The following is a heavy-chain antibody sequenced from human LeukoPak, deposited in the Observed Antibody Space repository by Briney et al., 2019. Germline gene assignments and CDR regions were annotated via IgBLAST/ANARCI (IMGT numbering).Heavy chain of an antibody. Sequence: NSSETLSLTCTVSGGSISSSSYYWGWIRQPPGKGLEWIGSIYYSGSTYYNPSLKSRVTISVDTSKNQFSLKLSSVTAADTAVYYCARAEGGIDCSSTSCPFDPWGQGTLVTVSS. D-gene: IGHD2-2*01. CDR2: IYYSGST. CDR1: GGSISSSSYY. J-gene: IGHJ5*02. V-gene: IGHV4-39*07. CDR3: ARAEGGIDCSSTSCPFDP.